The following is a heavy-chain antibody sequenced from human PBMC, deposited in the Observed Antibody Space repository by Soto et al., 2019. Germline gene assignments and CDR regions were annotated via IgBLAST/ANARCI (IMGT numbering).Heavy chain of an antibody. CDR2: IYYSGST. V-gene: IGHV4-59*01. Sequence: QVQLQESGPGLVKPSETLSLTCTVSGGSISSYYWSWIRQSPGKGLEWIGYIYYSGSTNYNPSLKSRVTISVDTSKNQFSLKLSSVTAADTAVYYCARTGVVTALFDYWGQGTLVTVSS. CDR3: ARTGVVTALFDY. CDR1: GGSISSYY. J-gene: IGHJ4*02. D-gene: IGHD2-21*02.